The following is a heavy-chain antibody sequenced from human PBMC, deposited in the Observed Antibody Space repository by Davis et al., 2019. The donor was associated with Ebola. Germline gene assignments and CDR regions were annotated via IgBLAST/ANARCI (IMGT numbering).Heavy chain of an antibody. J-gene: IGHJ4*02. CDR1: GFTFSGYA. CDR3: AKDADKVEMATIIGGYYFDY. D-gene: IGHD5-24*01. CDR2: IYSGGST. V-gene: IGHV3-23*03. Sequence: GESLKISCAASGFTFSGYAMNWVRQAPGKGLEWVSGIYSGGSTYCADSVKGRFTISRDNSKNTLYLQMNSLRAEDTAVYYCAKDADKVEMATIIGGYYFDYWGQGTLVTVSS.